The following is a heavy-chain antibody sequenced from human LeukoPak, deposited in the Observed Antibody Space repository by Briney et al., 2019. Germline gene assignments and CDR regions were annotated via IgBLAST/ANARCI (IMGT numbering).Heavy chain of an antibody. D-gene: IGHD3-10*01. CDR1: GFTFSSYG. Sequence: GGSVRLSCAASGFTFSSYGMHWVRQAPGKGLEWVAIISYDGSKKYYGDSVKGRFTISRDNSKNTLYLQMNSLRAEDTAVYYCAKAYYGSGSPLDWFDPWGQGTLVTVSS. J-gene: IGHJ5*02. V-gene: IGHV3-30*18. CDR2: ISYDGSKK. CDR3: AKAYYGSGSPLDWFDP.